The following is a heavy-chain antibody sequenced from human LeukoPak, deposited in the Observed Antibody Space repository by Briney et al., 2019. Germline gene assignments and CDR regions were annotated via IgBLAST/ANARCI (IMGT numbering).Heavy chain of an antibody. Sequence: SGTLSLTCAVSGGSISSSNWWSWVRQPPGKGLEWIGEIYHSGSTNYNPSLKSRVTISVDKSKNQFSLKLSSVTAADTAVYYCARGESTTGGCSPTAARKYYYYGMDVWGQGTTVTVSS. CDR1: GGSISSSNW. CDR2: IYHSGST. D-gene: IGHD2-2*01. V-gene: IGHV4-4*02. CDR3: ARGESTTGGCSPTAARKYYYYGMDV. J-gene: IGHJ6*02.